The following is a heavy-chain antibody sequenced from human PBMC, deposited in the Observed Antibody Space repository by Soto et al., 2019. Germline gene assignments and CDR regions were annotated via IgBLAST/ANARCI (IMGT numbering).Heavy chain of an antibody. D-gene: IGHD4-17*01. CDR1: GFTFSDYY. Sequence: GGSLRLSCAASGFTFSDYYMSWIRQAPGKGLEWVSYISSSGSTIYYADSVKGRFTISRDNAKNSLYLQMNSLRAEDTAVYYCARDRSTVTTEYFDYWGQGTLVTVSS. V-gene: IGHV3-11*01. CDR3: ARDRSTVTTEYFDY. CDR2: ISSSGSTI. J-gene: IGHJ4*02.